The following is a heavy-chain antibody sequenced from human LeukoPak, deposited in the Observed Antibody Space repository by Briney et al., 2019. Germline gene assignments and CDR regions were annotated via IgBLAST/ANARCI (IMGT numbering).Heavy chain of an antibody. Sequence: ASVKVACKASGGTFSSYAISWVRQAPGQGLEWMGRIIPILGIANYAQKFQGRVTITADKSTSTAYMELSRLRSEDTAVYYCARSSGWHNDAFDIWGQGTMVTVSS. V-gene: IGHV1-69*04. J-gene: IGHJ3*02. CDR3: ARSSGWHNDAFDI. CDR1: GGTFSSYA. CDR2: IIPILGIA. D-gene: IGHD6-19*01.